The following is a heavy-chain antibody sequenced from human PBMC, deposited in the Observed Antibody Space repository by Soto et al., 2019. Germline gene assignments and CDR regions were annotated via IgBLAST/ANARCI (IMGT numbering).Heavy chain of an antibody. Sequence: GASVKVSCKASGYTFTSYGISWVRQAPGEGLEWMGWISAYNRNTNYAQKLQGRVTMTTDTSTSTAYMELSTLRSDDTAVYYCAIDRRITIFRLTAPTWVFDYWGQGTLVTVSS. CDR2: ISAYNRNT. J-gene: IGHJ4*02. CDR1: GYTFTSYG. V-gene: IGHV1-18*04. CDR3: AIDRRITIFRLTAPTWVFDY. D-gene: IGHD3-3*01.